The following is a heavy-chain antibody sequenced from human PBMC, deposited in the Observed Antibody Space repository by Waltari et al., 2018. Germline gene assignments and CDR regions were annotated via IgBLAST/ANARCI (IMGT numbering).Heavy chain of an antibody. CDR1: GYPFTSYA. D-gene: IGHD3-22*01. CDR3: ARMEQWDSSGYYVDY. Sequence: QVQLVQSGAEVKKPGASVKVSCKASGYPFTSYAMHWVRQAPGQRLEWMGWINAGNGNTKYSQKFQGRVTITRDTSASTAYMELSSLRSEDTAVYYCARMEQWDSSGYYVDYWGQGTLVTVSS. J-gene: IGHJ4*02. CDR2: INAGNGNT. V-gene: IGHV1-3*01.